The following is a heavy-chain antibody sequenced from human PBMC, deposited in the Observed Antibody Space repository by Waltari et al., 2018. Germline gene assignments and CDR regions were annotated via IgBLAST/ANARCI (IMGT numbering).Heavy chain of an antibody. CDR3: ARALTGHGAVDP. V-gene: IGHV1-8*03. CDR2: MNPNSGNT. D-gene: IGHD7-27*01. Sequence: QVQLVQSWAEVKKPGASVKVSCKASGYTFTTYDINWVRQATGQGLEWMGWMNPNSGNTGYAQKFQGRVTIPRNTSISTAYMELSSLRSEDTAVYYCARALTGHGAVDPWGQGTLVTVSS. CDR1: GYTFTTYD. J-gene: IGHJ5*02.